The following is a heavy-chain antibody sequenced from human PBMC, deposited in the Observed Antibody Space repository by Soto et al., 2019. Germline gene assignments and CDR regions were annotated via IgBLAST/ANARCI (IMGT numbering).Heavy chain of an antibody. Sequence: GGSLRLSCAASGFTFSSYGMHWVRQAPGKGLEWVAVISYDGSNKYYADSVKGRFTISRDNSKNTLYLQMNSLRAEDTAVYYCALRDGYNLEHDAFDIWGQWTMVTV. CDR3: ALRDGYNLEHDAFDI. D-gene: IGHD5-12*01. CDR2: ISYDGSNK. V-gene: IGHV3-30*03. CDR1: GFTFSSYG. J-gene: IGHJ3*02.